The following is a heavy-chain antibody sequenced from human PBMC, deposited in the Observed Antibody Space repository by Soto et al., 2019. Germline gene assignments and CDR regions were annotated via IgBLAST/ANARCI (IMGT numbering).Heavy chain of an antibody. CDR3: ARVNTPRDILVVPAAWYAP. CDR2: ISAYNGNT. CDR1: GYTFTSYG. D-gene: IGHD2-2*01. J-gene: IGHJ5*02. V-gene: IGHV1-18*01. Sequence: ASVKVSCKASGYTFTSYGISWVRQAPGQGLEWMGWISAYNGNTNYAQKLQGRVTMTTDTSTSTAYMELRSLRSDDTAVYYCARVNTPRDILVVPAAWYAPWGQGTLVTV.